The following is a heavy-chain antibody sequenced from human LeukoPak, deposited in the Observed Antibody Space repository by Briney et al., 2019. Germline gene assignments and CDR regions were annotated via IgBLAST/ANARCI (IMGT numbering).Heavy chain of an antibody. J-gene: IGHJ6*03. CDR2: IYHTGST. Sequence: ASETLSLSCTVAGYTISSAYYWGWIRQPPGKGLEWIGSIYHTGSTYYNPSLKSRVTISVDTSKNHFSLKLNSVTAADTAVYYCARSGRRVRGGGRYMDVWGKGTTVTVSS. CDR3: ARSGRRVRGGGRYMDV. D-gene: IGHD3-10*01. V-gene: IGHV4-38-2*02. CDR1: GYTISSAYY.